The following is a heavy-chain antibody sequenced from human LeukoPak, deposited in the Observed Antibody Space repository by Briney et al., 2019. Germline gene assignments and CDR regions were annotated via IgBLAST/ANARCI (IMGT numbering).Heavy chain of an antibody. Sequence: GGSLKLSGPPPGFPLISFGMSWVRQAPGKGREWVANIKQDGSDKYYVDSVKGRFTISRDNAKNSLYLQLNSLRADDTAVYYCARLTGTTGFDYWGQGTLVTVSS. CDR3: ARLTGTTGFDY. J-gene: IGHJ4*02. V-gene: IGHV3-7*01. D-gene: IGHD1-1*01. CDR2: IKQDGSDK. CDR1: GFPLISFG.